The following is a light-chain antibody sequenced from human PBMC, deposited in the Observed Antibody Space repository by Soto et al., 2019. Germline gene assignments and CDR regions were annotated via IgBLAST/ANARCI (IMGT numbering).Light chain of an antibody. CDR3: QQYGSSPRRT. V-gene: IGKV3-20*01. CDR1: QSVSSSY. Sequence: EIVLTQSPSTLSLSPGERATLSCRASQSVSSSYLAWYQQKPGQAPRLLIYGASSRATGIPDRFSGSGSGTDFTLTISRLEPEDFAVYYCQQYGSSPRRTFGQGTRLEIK. CDR2: GAS. J-gene: IGKJ5*01.